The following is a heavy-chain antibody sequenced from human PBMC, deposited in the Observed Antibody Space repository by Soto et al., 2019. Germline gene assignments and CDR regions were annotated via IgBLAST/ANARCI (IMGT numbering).Heavy chain of an antibody. V-gene: IGHV3-74*01. Sequence: EVQLVESGGGLVQPGGSLRLSCAASEFTFSNYWMHWVRQAPGKGLVWVSLIHGDGVTAYYADAVKGRFTISRDNAKNTVYLQMNSLRAEDTAVYYCVRDNYGVDYWGQGTLVTVSS. D-gene: IGHD4-17*01. CDR3: VRDNYGVDY. CDR1: EFTFSNYW. CDR2: IHGDGVTA. J-gene: IGHJ4*02.